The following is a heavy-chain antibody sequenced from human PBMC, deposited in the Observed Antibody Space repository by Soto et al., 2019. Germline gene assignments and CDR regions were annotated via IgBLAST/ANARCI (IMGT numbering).Heavy chain of an antibody. CDR2: IKSKSDGETA. V-gene: IGHV3-15*01. CDR3: AITAMINRDSSTSFDY. D-gene: IGHD5-18*01. J-gene: IGHJ4*02. Sequence: PGGSLRLSCAASGLTFSNVWMTWVRQAPGEGLEWGGRIKSKSDGETADVAAPVKARFTISRDDSKNTVFLEMNSLKSEDTALYYCAITAMINRDSSTSFDYWGRGTQVTVSS. CDR1: GLTFSNVW.